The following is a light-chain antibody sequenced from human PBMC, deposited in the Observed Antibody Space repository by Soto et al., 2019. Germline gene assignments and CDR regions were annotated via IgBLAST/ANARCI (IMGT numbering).Light chain of an antibody. CDR1: QAVNSN. CDR2: GAS. J-gene: IGKJ1*01. V-gene: IGKV3-15*01. CDR3: QHYSDWQPWT. Sequence: EVVMTQSPATLSVSPGERATLSCRASQAVNSNLAWYQQKPGQAPRLLIYGASTRASDIPARFSCSGSETEFTLTIRSLQSEDFAVYYCQHYSDWQPWTFGPGTRVEIK.